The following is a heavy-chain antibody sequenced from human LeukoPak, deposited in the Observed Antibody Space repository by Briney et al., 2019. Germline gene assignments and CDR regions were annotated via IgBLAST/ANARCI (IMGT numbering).Heavy chain of an antibody. CDR1: GFTFSSYA. J-gene: IGHJ5*02. Sequence: GGSLRLSCVASGFTFSSYAMSWVRQAPGKGLEWVSAISGSGGSTYYADSVKGRFTISRDNSKNTLYLQMNSLRAEDTAVYYCARDCSGGSSTPTQQRANWFDPWGQGTLVTVSS. CDR2: ISGSGGST. CDR3: ARDCSGGSSTPTQQRANWFDP. V-gene: IGHV3-23*01. D-gene: IGHD2-15*01.